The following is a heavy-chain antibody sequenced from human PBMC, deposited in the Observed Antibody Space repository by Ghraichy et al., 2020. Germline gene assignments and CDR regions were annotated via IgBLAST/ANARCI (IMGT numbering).Heavy chain of an antibody. CDR1: GGSMNSGAYY. V-gene: IGHV4-31*03. CDR3: ARDTPMTIFGVVRSYYMDV. J-gene: IGHJ6*03. CDR2: IDNSGNT. D-gene: IGHD3-3*01. Sequence: SETLSLTCSVSGGSMNSGAYYWSWIRQHPGEGPEWIGYIDNSGNTYYHPSLMGRVSMSVATSKNQFSLNLTSVTAADTATYYCARDTPMTIFGVVRSYYMDVWGTGTTVFVSS.